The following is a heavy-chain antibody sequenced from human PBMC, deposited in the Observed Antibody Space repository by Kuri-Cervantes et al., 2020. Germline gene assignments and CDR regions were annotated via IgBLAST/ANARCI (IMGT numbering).Heavy chain of an antibody. CDR1: GFTFSSYW. CDR3: ARGGLWFGELSSFDY. D-gene: IGHD3-10*01. CDR2: INSDGSST. Sequence: GESLKISCAASGFTFSSYWMHWVRQAPGKGLVWVSRINSDGSSTSYADSVKGRFTISRDNAKNTLYLQMNSLRAEDTAVYYCARGGLWFGELSSFDYWGQGTLVTVSS. V-gene: IGHV3-74*01. J-gene: IGHJ4*02.